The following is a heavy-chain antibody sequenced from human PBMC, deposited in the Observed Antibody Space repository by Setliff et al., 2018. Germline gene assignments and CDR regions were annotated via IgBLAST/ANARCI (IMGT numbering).Heavy chain of an antibody. Sequence: PGGSLRLSCAASGFTFSRYSMNWVRQAPGKGLEWVSSISSSSTYIYYADSVKGRFTISRDNAKNSLFLQLISLRAEDTAVYYCARDGLRYFDWLGAYWGQGTLVTAPQ. J-gene: IGHJ4*02. D-gene: IGHD3-9*01. CDR3: ARDGLRYFDWLGAY. V-gene: IGHV3-21*01. CDR1: GFTFSRYS. CDR2: ISSSSTYI.